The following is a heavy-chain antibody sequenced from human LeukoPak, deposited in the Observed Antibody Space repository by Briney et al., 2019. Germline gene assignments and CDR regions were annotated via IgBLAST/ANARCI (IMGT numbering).Heavy chain of an antibody. CDR3: AKEPGYSGYARGPYNWFDP. D-gene: IGHD5-12*01. Sequence: GGSLRLSCAASGFTFSSYGMHWVRQAPGKGLEWVAFIRYDGSNKYYADSVKGRFTISRDNSKNTLYLQMNSLRAEDTAVYYCAKEPGYSGYARGPYNWFDPWGQGTLVTVSS. CDR2: IRYDGSNK. V-gene: IGHV3-30*02. CDR1: GFTFSSYG. J-gene: IGHJ5*02.